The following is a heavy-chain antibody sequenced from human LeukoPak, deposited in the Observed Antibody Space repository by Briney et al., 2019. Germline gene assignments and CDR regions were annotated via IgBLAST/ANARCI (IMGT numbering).Heavy chain of an antibody. CDR1: GFTFSSYS. D-gene: IGHD5-18*01. V-gene: IGHV3-21*04. CDR3: AKAGAYSYGWVYFDY. Sequence: PGGSLRLSCAASGFTFSSYSMNWVRQAPGKGLEWVSSISSSNTYIYYADSVRGRFTISRDNAKNSLYLQMNSLRAEDMALYYCAKAGAYSYGWVYFDYWGQGTLVTVSS. J-gene: IGHJ4*02. CDR2: ISSSNTYI.